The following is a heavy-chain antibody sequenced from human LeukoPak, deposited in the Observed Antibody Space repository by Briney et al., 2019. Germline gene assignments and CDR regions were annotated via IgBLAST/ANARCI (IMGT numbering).Heavy chain of an antibody. V-gene: IGHV3-23*01. CDR2: ISGGGGST. CDR3: AKNGFHCTSTSCYSTSYYFDY. J-gene: IGHJ4*02. D-gene: IGHD2-2*01. CDR1: GFTFGSYA. Sequence: GGSLRLSRAASGFTFGSYAMSWVRQAPGKGLQWVSAISGGGGSTYYADSVKGRFTISRDNSKNTLYLQMNSLRAEDAAVYYCAKNGFHCTSTSCYSTSYYFDYWGRGTLVTVSS.